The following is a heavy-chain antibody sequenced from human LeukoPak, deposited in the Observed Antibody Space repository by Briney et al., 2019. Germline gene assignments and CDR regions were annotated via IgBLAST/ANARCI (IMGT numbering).Heavy chain of an antibody. D-gene: IGHD6-13*01. CDR3: ARLASSSWPLYYYYGMDV. CDR2: MNPNSANT. V-gene: IGHV1-8*01. J-gene: IGHJ6*02. Sequence: ASVKVSGKASGYTFTSYDINWVRQATGQGLEWMGWMNPNSANTGYAQKFQGRVTMTRNTSISTAYMEQSSLRSEDTAVYYCARLASSSWPLYYYYGMDVWGQGTTVTVSS. CDR1: GYTFTSYD.